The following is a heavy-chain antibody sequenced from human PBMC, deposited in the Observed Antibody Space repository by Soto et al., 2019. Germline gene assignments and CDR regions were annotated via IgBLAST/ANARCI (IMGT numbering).Heavy chain of an antibody. CDR2: INPKGGDS. V-gene: IGHV1-46*01. CDR1: GYKFFDYY. D-gene: IGHD2-21*01. Sequence: ASVKVSCKASGYKFFDYYIQWVRQAPGQGLEWMGIINPKGGDSRYAQKFQCRVTMTSNTFTSTAYMDLRRLTSDDTAVYYSARVYCGCDCRPGPWFSYYGMDVWGQGTTVIVSS. J-gene: IGHJ6*01. CDR3: ARVYCGCDCRPGPWFSYYGMDV.